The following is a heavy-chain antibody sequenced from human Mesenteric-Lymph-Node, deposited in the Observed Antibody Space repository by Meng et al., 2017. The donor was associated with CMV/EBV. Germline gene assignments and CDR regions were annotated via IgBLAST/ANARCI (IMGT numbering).Heavy chain of an antibody. CDR2: IKQDGTEK. V-gene: IGHV3-7*01. CDR3: ASSTWYYFDY. Sequence: GESLKISCAASGFTFSNFWMCWVRQAPGKGLEWVANIKQDGTEKYYGDSVKGRFTISRDNSKNSLFLQMNNLRAEDTALYYCASSTWYYFDYWGQGALVTVSS. J-gene: IGHJ4*02. D-gene: IGHD6-13*01. CDR1: GFTFSNFW.